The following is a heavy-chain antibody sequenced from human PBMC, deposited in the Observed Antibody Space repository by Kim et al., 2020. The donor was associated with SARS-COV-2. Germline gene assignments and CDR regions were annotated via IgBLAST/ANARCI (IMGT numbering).Heavy chain of an antibody. CDR1: GGSISGYY. CDR2: ISYSGST. V-gene: IGHV4-59*13. CDR3: ARSGTGANYYYGMDV. D-gene: IGHD7-27*01. Sequence: SETLSLTCTVSGGSISGYYWSWIRQPPGKGLEWIGYISYSGSTTYNPSLKSRVTISIDTSKNQFSLKLSSVAAADTAVYYCARSGTGANYYYGMDVWDQG. J-gene: IGHJ6*02.